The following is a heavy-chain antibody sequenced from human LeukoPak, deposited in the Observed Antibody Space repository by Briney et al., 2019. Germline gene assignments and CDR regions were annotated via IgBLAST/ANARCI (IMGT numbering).Heavy chain of an antibody. CDR3: ARQGCSSWFDP. CDR1: VYSITSYW. CDR2: IDPSDSYT. J-gene: IGHJ5*02. D-gene: IGHD6-13*01. Sequence: GESLRISCKASVYSITSYWISWVRQMPGQGLECMGRIDPSDSYTNYSPSFQGHVSISADKSISNDYLQWSSLKASDTAMYYCARQGCSSWFDPWGQGALVTVSS. V-gene: IGHV5-10-1*01.